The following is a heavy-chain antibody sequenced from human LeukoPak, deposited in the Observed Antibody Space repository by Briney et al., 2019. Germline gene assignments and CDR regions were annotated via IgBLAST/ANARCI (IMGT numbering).Heavy chain of an antibody. Sequence: PGGSLRLSCAASGFTFSSYGMHWVRQAPGNGLEWVGFIRYDGGNKYYEDSVKGRFTISRDNSKNTLYLQMNSLRPEDTAEYYCAKGAGFQPAQKWAAYYYYMDVWGKGTTVTISS. CDR1: GFTFSSYG. CDR3: AKGAGFQPAQKWAAYYYYMDV. D-gene: IGHD1-26*01. CDR2: IRYDGGNK. J-gene: IGHJ6*03. V-gene: IGHV3-30*02.